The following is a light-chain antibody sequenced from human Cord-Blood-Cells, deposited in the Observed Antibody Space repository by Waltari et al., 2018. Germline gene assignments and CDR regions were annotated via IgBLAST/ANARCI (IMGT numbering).Light chain of an antibody. Sequence: EIVNTQSPATLPVSPGESATLSCRASQSVSSNLAWYQQKPGQAPRLLIYGASTRATGIPARFSGSGSGTEFTLTISSLQSEDFAVYYCQQYNNWPPLTFGGGTKVEIK. J-gene: IGKJ4*01. CDR3: QQYNNWPPLT. CDR2: GAS. V-gene: IGKV3-15*01. CDR1: QSVSSN.